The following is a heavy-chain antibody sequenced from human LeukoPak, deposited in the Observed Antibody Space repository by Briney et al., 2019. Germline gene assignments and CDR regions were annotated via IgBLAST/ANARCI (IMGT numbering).Heavy chain of an antibody. CDR1: GYTFINYG. V-gene: IGHV7-4-1*02. D-gene: IGHD6-6*01. Sequence: ASVKVSCKASGYTFINYGVTWARQAPGQGLEWMGWINTNTGNPTYAQGFTGRFVFSLDTSVSTAYLQISSLKAEDTAVYYCASSSSSRYWGQGTLVTVSS. J-gene: IGHJ4*02. CDR3: ASSSSSRY. CDR2: INTNTGNP.